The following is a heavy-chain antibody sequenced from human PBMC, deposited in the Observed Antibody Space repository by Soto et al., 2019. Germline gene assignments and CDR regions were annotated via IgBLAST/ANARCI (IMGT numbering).Heavy chain of an antibody. CDR1: GYSISSSNW. V-gene: IGHV4-28*01. J-gene: IGHJ4*02. Sequence: SETLSLTCAVSGYSISSSNWWGWIRQPPGKGLEWIGYIYYSGTTYYNPSLKSRVTMSVDTSKNQFSLKLTSVTAVDTAVYYCARREIQGPIDYWGQGTLVTVTS. CDR2: IYYSGTT. CDR3: ARREIQGPIDY. D-gene: IGHD1-26*01.